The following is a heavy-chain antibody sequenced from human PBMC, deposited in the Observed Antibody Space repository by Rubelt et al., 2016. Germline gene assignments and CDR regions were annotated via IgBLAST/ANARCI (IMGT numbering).Heavy chain of an antibody. J-gene: IGHJ6*03. V-gene: IGHV3-23*01. D-gene: IGHD2-2*01. CDR1: GFTFSSYA. CDR2: ISGSGGST. CDR3: AKMASDVPACYMDV. Sequence: EVQLLESGGGLVQPGGSLRLSCAASGFTFSSYAMSWVRQAPGKGLEWVSAISGSGGSTYYADSVKGRFTISRDNPKNTRYLQMNSLRAEDTAVYYCAKMASDVPACYMDVWGKGTTVTVSS.